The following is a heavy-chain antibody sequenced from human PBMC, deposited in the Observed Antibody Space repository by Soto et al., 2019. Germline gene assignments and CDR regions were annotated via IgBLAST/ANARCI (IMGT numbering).Heavy chain of an antibody. D-gene: IGHD2-2*01. CDR1: GGSFSSLV. Sequence: GASVKVSCKASGGSFSSLVISWLRQAPGQGPEWMGGINPVLGVANFAQKFQDRVTITADESTTTAYMELSSLRSEDTAAYYCARGPAQFDPWGQGTLVTVSS. V-gene: IGHV1-69*10. CDR2: INPVLGVA. CDR3: ARGPAQFDP. J-gene: IGHJ5*02.